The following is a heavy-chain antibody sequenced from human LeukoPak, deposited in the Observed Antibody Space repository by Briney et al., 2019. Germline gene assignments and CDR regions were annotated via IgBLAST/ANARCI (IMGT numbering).Heavy chain of an antibody. V-gene: IGHV1-69*05. J-gene: IGHJ6*03. Sequence: SVKVSCKASGGTFSSYAISWVRQAPGQGLEWMGGIIPIFGTANYAQKFQGRVTITTDESTSTAYMELSSLRSEDTAVYYCARASVVVPAATPYYYMDVWGKGTTVTVSS. CDR2: IIPIFGTA. D-gene: IGHD2-2*02. CDR1: GGTFSSYA. CDR3: ARASVVVPAATPYYYMDV.